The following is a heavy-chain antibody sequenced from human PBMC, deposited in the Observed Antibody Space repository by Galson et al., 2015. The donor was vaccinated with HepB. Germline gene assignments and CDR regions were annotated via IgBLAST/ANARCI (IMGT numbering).Heavy chain of an antibody. CDR3: ARGALVGVVGGSRNNCSAS. V-gene: IGHV1-18*01. J-gene: IGHJ5*01. D-gene: IGHD2-15*01. CDR2: ISPYNRDT. CDR1: GYTFSTYS. Sequence: SVKVSCTASGYTFSTYSITWVRQAPGQGLEWMGWISPYNRDTKYARTVQGRVTMTTDTCTSTAYMELKSLRSDDTAVYYCARGALVGVVGGSRNNCSASWGQGTLVTVSS.